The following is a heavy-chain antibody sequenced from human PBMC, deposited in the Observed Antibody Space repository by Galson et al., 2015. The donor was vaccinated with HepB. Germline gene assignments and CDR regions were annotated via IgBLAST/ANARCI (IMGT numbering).Heavy chain of an antibody. V-gene: IGHV1-24*01. D-gene: IGHD3-22*01. CDR3: ATDRHYYDSSGYYPLRY. J-gene: IGHJ4*02. CDR1: GYTFTSYY. CDR2: FDPEDGET. Sequence: SVKVSCKASGYTFTSYYMHWVRQAPGQGLEWMGGFDPEDGETIYAQKFQGRVTMTEDTSTDTAYMELSSLRSEDTAVYYCATDRHYYDSSGYYPLRYWGQGTLVTVSS.